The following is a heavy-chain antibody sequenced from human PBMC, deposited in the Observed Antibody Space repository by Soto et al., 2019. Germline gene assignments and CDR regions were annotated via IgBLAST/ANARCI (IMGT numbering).Heavy chain of an antibody. J-gene: IGHJ5*02. CDR2: IYYSGST. D-gene: IGHD3-16*01. V-gene: IGHV4-39*01. CDR3: PRHKIQGGYGWEVNWFDP. Sequence: PTETLSLTCTVSGCSISSSSYYWGWIRQPPGKGLEWIGSIYYSGSTYYNPSLKSRVTISVGTSKNQFSLKLSSVTAGDTAVYSFPRHKIQGGYGWEVNWFDPWGQGTLVTVSS. CDR1: GCSISSSSYY.